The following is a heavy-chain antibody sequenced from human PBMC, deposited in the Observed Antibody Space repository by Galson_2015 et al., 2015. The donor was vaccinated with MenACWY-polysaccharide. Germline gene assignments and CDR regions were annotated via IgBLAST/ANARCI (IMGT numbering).Heavy chain of an antibody. CDR3: STGDGHTTGFDY. V-gene: IGHV3-15*01. J-gene: IGHJ4*02. Sequence: SLRLSCAGSGFIFSNAWMNWVRQAPGKGLEWVGRIKSKPNGGTIEYAAPVKGRFTISRDDSKNTVYVQMNSLETEDMAVYYCSTGDGHTTGFDYWGPGALVIVSS. CDR2: IKSKPNGGTI. CDR1: GFIFSNAW. D-gene: IGHD2-8*02.